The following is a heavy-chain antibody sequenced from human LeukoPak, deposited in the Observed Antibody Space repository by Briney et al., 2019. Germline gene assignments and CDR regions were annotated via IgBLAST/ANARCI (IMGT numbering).Heavy chain of an antibody. CDR2: ISWNSGSI. Sequence: PGGSLRLSCAASGFTFDDYAMHWVRQAPGKGLEWVSGISWNSGSIGYADSVKGRFTISRDNAKNSLYLQMNSLRAEDTAVYYCAKGRSGSGSYSGAFDIWGQGTMVTVSS. D-gene: IGHD3-10*01. V-gene: IGHV3-9*01. J-gene: IGHJ3*02. CDR1: GFTFDDYA. CDR3: AKGRSGSGSYSGAFDI.